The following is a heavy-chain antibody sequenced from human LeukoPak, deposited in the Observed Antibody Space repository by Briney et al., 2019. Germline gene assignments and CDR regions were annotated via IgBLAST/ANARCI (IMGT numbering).Heavy chain of an antibody. CDR3: ARRRCSGGSCYQNDAFDI. Sequence: ASVKVSCKASGYTFTGYYMHWVRQAPGQGLEWMGWINPNSGGTNYAQKFQGRVTMTGDTSISTAYMELSRLRSDDTAVYYCARRRCSGGSCYQNDAFDIWGQGTMVTVSS. CDR2: INPNSGGT. V-gene: IGHV1-2*02. CDR1: GYTFTGYY. J-gene: IGHJ3*02. D-gene: IGHD2-15*01.